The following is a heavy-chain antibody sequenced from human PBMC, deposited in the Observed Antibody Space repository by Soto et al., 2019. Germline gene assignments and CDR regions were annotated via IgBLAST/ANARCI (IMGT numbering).Heavy chain of an antibody. V-gene: IGHV2-70*11. J-gene: IGHJ3*02. D-gene: IGHD7-27*01. CDR1: GFSLSTSGMC. CDR2: IDWDDDK. CDR3: ARIRTGASMGAFDI. Sequence: LSRSGPTLVKPTQTLTLTCTFSGFSLSTSGMCVSWIRQPPGKALEWLARIDWDDDKYYSTSLKTRLTISKDTSKNQVVLTMTNMDPVDTATYYCARIRTGASMGAFDIWGQGTMVTVSS.